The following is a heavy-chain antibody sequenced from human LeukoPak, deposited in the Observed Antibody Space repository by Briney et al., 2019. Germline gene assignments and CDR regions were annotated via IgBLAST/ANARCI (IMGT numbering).Heavy chain of an antibody. CDR1: GFTFSSYW. D-gene: IGHD3-3*01. V-gene: IGHV3-7*01. Sequence: PGGSLRLSCAASGFTFSSYWMSWVRQAPGKGLEWVANIKQDGSEKYYVDSVKGRFTISRDNAKNSLYLQMNSLRAEDTAVYYCARGYDFWSDYPGGVDYWGQGTLVTVSS. CDR3: ARGYDFWSDYPGGVDY. CDR2: IKQDGSEK. J-gene: IGHJ4*02.